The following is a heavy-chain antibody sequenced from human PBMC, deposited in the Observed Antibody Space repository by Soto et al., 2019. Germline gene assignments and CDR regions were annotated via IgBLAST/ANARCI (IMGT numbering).Heavy chain of an antibody. J-gene: IGHJ1*01. Sequence: ASVKVSCKASGYTFTTYGISWVRQAPGQGLEYVGWISAFNGNTNYAQKLQGRVTMTTDTSTSTAYMELTHLRSDDTAVYYCARAPPSRYYVYFQHWGQGTLVTVSS. V-gene: IGHV1-18*01. CDR2: ISAFNGNT. D-gene: IGHD3-10*02. CDR3: ARAPPSRYYVYFQH. CDR1: GYTFTTYG.